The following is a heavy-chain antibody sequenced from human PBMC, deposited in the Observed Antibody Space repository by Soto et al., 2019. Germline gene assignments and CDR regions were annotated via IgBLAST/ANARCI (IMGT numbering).Heavy chain of an antibody. CDR3: ARDLNRYYYDSSGQRWFDP. CDR1: GYTFTSYG. J-gene: IGHJ5*02. V-gene: IGHV1-18*04. Sequence: ASVKVSCKASGYTFTSYGISWVRQAPGQGLEWVGWISAYNGNTNYAQKLQGRVTMTTDTSTSTAYMELRSLRSDDTAVYYCARDLNRYYYDSSGQRWFDPWGQGTLVTVSS. D-gene: IGHD3-22*01. CDR2: ISAYNGNT.